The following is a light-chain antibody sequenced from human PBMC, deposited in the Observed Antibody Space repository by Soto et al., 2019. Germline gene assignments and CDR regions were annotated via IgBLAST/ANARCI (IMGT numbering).Light chain of an antibody. CDR1: SSDVGGYNY. J-gene: IGLJ1*01. V-gene: IGLV2-11*01. CDR3: CSYAGSSTYV. CDR2: DVS. Sequence: QSVLTQPRPVSGSPGQSVTISCTGTSSDVGGYNYVSWYQQHPGKAPKLMIYDVSKRPSGVPDRFSGSKSGNTASLTISGLQAEDEADYYCCSYAGSSTYVFGTGTKVTVL.